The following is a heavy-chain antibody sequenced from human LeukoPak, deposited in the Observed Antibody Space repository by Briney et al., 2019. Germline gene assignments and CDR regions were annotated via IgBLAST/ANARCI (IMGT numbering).Heavy chain of an antibody. Sequence: GGSLRLSCAASGFTFSSYAMHWVRQAPGKGLEWVAVISYDGSNKYYADSVKGRFTISRDNSKNTLYLQMNSLRAEDTAVYYCAKEMGGTSIAARSLHYWGQGTLVTVSS. D-gene: IGHD6-6*01. V-gene: IGHV3-30-3*01. CDR3: AKEMGGTSIAARSLHY. CDR1: GFTFSSYA. CDR2: ISYDGSNK. J-gene: IGHJ4*02.